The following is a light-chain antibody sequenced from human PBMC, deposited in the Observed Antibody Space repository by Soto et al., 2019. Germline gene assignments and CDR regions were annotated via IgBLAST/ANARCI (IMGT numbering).Light chain of an antibody. CDR3: QQYEDWPPIT. J-gene: IGKJ5*01. CDR2: GAS. V-gene: IGKV3-15*01. Sequence: VMTQSPATLSVSPGESATLSCRASQNVFTNVAWYQQKPGQAPTLLIYGASTRAPGVPARFSGSGSATEFTLTISSLQSEEFAVDYRQQYEDWPPITFGQGTRLDNK. CDR1: QNVFTN.